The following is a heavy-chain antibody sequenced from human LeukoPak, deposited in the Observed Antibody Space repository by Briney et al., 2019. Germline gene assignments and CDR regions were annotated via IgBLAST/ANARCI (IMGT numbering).Heavy chain of an antibody. CDR2: IWSDGSNK. J-gene: IGHJ5*02. Sequence: GGSLRLSCAASGFIFSSYAMHWVRQAPGTGLEWVAVIWSDGSNKYYADSVKGRFTISRDNSKNTLYLQMNSLRAEDTALYYCARGIAAAGNPNWFDPWGQGTLVTVSS. V-gene: IGHV3-33*01. D-gene: IGHD6-13*01. CDR3: ARGIAAAGNPNWFDP. CDR1: GFIFSSYA.